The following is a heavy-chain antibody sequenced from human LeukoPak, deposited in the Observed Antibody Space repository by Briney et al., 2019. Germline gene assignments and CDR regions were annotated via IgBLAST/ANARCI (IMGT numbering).Heavy chain of an antibody. CDR1: GDSVSSNSAA. Sequence: SQTLSLTCAISGDSVSSNSAAWNWIRQSPSRGLEWLGRTYYRSKWYNDYAVSVKSRITINPDTSKNQFSLKLSSVTAADTAVYYCARSRGRYCSSTSCYVDWFDPWGQGTLVTVSS. CDR3: ARSRGRYCSSTSCYVDWFDP. J-gene: IGHJ5*02. D-gene: IGHD2-2*01. V-gene: IGHV6-1*01. CDR2: TYYRSKWYN.